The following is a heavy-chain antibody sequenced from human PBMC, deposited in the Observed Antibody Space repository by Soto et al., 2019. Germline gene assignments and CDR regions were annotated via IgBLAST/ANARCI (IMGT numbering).Heavy chain of an antibody. CDR2: INAGNGNT. Sequence: ASVKVSCKASGYTFTSYAVHWVRQAPGQRLEWMGWINAGNGNTKYSQKFQGRVTITRDTSASTAYMELSSLRSEDTAVYYCAREYLLDWFDPWGQGTLVTVSS. CDR3: AREYLLDWFDP. D-gene: IGHD2-2*01. J-gene: IGHJ5*02. CDR1: GYTFTSYA. V-gene: IGHV1-3*01.